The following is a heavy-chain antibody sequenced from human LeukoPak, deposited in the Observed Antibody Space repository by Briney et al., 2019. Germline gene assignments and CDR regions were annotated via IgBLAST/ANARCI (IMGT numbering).Heavy chain of an antibody. J-gene: IGHJ3*02. D-gene: IGHD3-10*01. CDR2: ISSSSSTI. V-gene: IGHV3-48*01. Sequence: GGSLRLSCAAPGFTFSSYSMNWVRQAPGKGLEWVSYISSSSSTIYYADSVKGRFTISRDNAKNSLYLQMNSLRAEDTAVYYCARDGGGRVLWFGEVYDAFDIWGQGTMVPVSS. CDR3: ARDGGGRVLWFGEVYDAFDI. CDR1: GFTFSSYS.